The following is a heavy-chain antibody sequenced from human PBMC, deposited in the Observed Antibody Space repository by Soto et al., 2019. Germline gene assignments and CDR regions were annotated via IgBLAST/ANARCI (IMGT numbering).Heavy chain of an antibody. CDR3: ARDYGDYDFLDY. V-gene: IGHV3-30-3*01. D-gene: IGHD4-17*01. Sequence: GGSLRLSCVASGFTFSRYAIHWVRQAPGKGLEWVAVISYDGSDKYYADSVKGRFTISRDNSKNTLYLQMNSLRPDDTAVYYCARDYGDYDFLDYWGQGTLVTV. CDR2: ISYDGSDK. J-gene: IGHJ4*02. CDR1: GFTFSRYA.